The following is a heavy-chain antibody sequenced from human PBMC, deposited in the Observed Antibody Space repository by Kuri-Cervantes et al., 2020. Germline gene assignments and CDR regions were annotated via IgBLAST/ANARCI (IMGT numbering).Heavy chain of an antibody. V-gene: IGHV3-33*01. J-gene: IGHJ3*02. CDR3: TRQDSTVAFDI. CDR2: IWYDGSNK. D-gene: IGHD2-15*01. CDR1: GFTFSSYG. Sequence: GESLKISCAAFGFTFSSYGMHWVRQAPGKGLEWVAVIWYDGSNKYYADSVKGRFTISRDNSKNTLYLQMNSLKTEDTAVYYCTRQDSTVAFDIWGQGTMVTVSS.